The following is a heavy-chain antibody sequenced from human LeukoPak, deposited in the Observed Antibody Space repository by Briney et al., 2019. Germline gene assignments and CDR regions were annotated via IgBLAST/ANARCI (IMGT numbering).Heavy chain of an antibody. J-gene: IGHJ4*02. Sequence: GESLKISCEASGYTLTNYLIGWVRQMPGKGLEWMGIMYPGETQTRYSPSFQGQVTISADKSINNAYLQWNSLKASDTAMYYCARPARGDDEDYWGQGTLVTVSS. V-gene: IGHV5-51*01. CDR2: MYPGETQT. CDR3: ARPARGDDEDY. CDR1: GYTLTNYL. D-gene: IGHD7-27*01.